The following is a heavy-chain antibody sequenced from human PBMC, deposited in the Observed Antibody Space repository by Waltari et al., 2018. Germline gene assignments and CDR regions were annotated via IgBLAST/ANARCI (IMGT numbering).Heavy chain of an antibody. Sequence: QVQLVESGGGVVQPGRSLRLSCAASGFTFSSYGMHSFRQAPGKGLEGVAVIWYDGRNKYYADSVKGRFTISRDNSKNTLYLQMNSLRAEDTAVYYCARELVAARYFDYWGQGTLVTVSS. CDR3: ARELVAARYFDY. D-gene: IGHD2-2*01. CDR2: IWYDGRNK. J-gene: IGHJ4*02. CDR1: GFTFSSYG. V-gene: IGHV3-33*01.